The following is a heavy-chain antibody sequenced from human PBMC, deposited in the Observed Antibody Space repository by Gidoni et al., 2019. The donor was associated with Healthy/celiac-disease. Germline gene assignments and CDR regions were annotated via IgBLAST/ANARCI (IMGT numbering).Heavy chain of an antibody. CDR2: INHSGST. Sequence: QVQLQQWGAGLLKPSETLSLTCAVYGGSFSGYYWSWIRQPPGKGLEWIGEINHSGSTNYNPSLKSRVTISVDTSKNQFSLKLSSVTAADTAVYYCARHRYYGMDVWGQGTTVTVSS. J-gene: IGHJ6*02. V-gene: IGHV4-34*01. CDR3: ARHRYYGMDV. CDR1: GGSFSGYY.